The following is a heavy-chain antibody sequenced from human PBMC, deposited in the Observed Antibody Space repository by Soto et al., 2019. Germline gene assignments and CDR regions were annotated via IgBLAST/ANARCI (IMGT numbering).Heavy chain of an antibody. CDR1: GYTFNAFY. CDR2: INPSGDGT. J-gene: IGHJ6*02. Sequence: ASVKVSCKAFGYTFNAFYIHWVRQAPGQGLEWMGVINPSGDGTSYAQKFQGRVTMTRDTSTSTVYMELSSLRSEDTAVYYCARVALGYDYAEVWGPGTTVTLAS. V-gene: IGHV1-46*02. CDR3: ARVALGYDYAEV. D-gene: IGHD4-17*01.